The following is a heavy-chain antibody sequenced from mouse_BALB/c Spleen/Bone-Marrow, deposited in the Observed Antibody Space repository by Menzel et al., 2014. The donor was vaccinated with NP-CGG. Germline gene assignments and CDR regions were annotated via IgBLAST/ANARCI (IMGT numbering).Heavy chain of an antibody. J-gene: IGHJ1*01. CDR1: GYSFTSYW. Sequence: DVKLQESGTVLARPGASVKMSCKASGYSFTSYWMHWVKQRPGQGLEWIGAIYPGNSDTSYNQKFKGKAKLTAVTSANTAYMELSSLTNEDSAVYYCTRFGSSYDWYFDVRGAGTTVTVSS. D-gene: IGHD1-1*01. V-gene: IGHV1-5*01. CDR3: TRFGSSYDWYFDV. CDR2: IYPGNSDT.